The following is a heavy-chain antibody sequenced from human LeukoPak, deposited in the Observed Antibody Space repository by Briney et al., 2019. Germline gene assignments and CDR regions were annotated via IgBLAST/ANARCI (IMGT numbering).Heavy chain of an antibody. J-gene: IGHJ4*02. CDR3: ARVGSTGQYYYDSSGSSGFDY. CDR2: IYHSGST. CDR1: GGSISSSNW. Sequence: SETLSLTCAVAGGSISSSNWWSWVRQPPGKGLEWIGEIYHSGSTNYNPFLKSRVTISVDKSKNQFSLKLSSVTAADTAVYYCARVGSTGQYYYDSSGSSGFDYWGQGTLVTVSS. D-gene: IGHD3-22*01. V-gene: IGHV4-4*02.